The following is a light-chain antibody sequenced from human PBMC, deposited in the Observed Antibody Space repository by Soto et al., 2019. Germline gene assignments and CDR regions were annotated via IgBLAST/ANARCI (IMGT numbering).Light chain of an antibody. CDR1: SGDIGSYNL. CDR2: EDS. J-gene: IGLJ2*01. V-gene: IGLV2-23*01. Sequence: QSALTQPASVSGSPGQSITISCTGNSGDIGSYNLVSWYQQHPGKAPKLLIYEDSKRPSGVSNRFSGSKSASGSRSGNTASLTISGLQAEDEADYYCCSYADTGKVLFGGGTKLTVL. CDR3: CSYADTGKVL.